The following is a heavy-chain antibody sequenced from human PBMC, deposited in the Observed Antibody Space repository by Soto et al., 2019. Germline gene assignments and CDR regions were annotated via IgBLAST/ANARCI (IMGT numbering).Heavy chain of an antibody. CDR1: GFTFSVYG. V-gene: IGHV3-33*01. CDR3: ARAVGPFDI. CDR2: IWNDGSNK. J-gene: IGHJ4*02. D-gene: IGHD3-16*01. Sequence: PGGSLRLSCAASGFTFSVYGMHWVRQAPGKGLEWVAVIWNDGSNKYYGDSVKGRFTISRDNYKNTLYLYMNSLRADDTAVYYCARAVGPFDIWGQGPLVAVS.